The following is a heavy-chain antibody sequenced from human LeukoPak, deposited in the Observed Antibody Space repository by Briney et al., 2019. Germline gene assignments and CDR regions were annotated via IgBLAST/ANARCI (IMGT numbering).Heavy chain of an antibody. CDR2: ISYDGSNK. CDR3: AKGAGIAVAGYYFDY. D-gene: IGHD6-19*01. V-gene: IGHV3-30*18. CDR1: GFTFSSYG. J-gene: IGHJ4*02. Sequence: GGSLRLSCAASGFTFSSYGMHWVRQAPGKGLEWVAVISYDGSNKYYADSVKGRFTISRDNSKNTLYLQMNSLRAEDTAVYYCAKGAGIAVAGYYFDYWGQGTLVTVPS.